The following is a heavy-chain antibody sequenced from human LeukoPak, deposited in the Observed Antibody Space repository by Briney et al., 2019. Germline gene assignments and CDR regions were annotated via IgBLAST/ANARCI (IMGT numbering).Heavy chain of an antibody. V-gene: IGHV1-69*04. Sequence: SVKVSCKASGGTFSSYAISWVRQAPGQGLEWMGRIIPILGIANYAQKFQGRATITADKSTSTAYMELSSLRSEDTAVYYCARHRYSYGDGYYFDYWGQGTLVTVSS. CDR2: IIPILGIA. CDR1: GGTFSSYA. CDR3: ARHRYSYGDGYYFDY. J-gene: IGHJ4*02. D-gene: IGHD5-18*01.